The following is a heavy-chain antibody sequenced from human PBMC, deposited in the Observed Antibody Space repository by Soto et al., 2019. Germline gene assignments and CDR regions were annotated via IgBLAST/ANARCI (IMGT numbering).Heavy chain of an antibody. CDR1: GFTFSSFA. V-gene: IGHV3-30-3*01. J-gene: IGHJ4*02. CDR2: ISYDGNHK. CDR3: ARGSSVNWLLDY. D-gene: IGHD1-1*01. Sequence: VQLVESGGGVVQPGRSLRLSCTASGFTFSSFALHWVRQAPGKGLEWVTIISYDGNHKYYADSVKGRFTISRDNSKDTLFLQLNSLRTEDTAVYYCARGSSVNWLLDYWGQGILVTVSS.